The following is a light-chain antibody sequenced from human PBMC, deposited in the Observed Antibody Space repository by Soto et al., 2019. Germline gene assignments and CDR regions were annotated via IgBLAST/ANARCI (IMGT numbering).Light chain of an antibody. CDR1: QSASSY. CDR3: QQRSNWPFT. V-gene: IGKV3-11*01. CDR2: DAS. J-gene: IGKJ3*01. Sequence: DIGFPQSPATLSLSPGQRATLSSRASQSASSYLAWYQQNPGQAPRLLIYDASNRATGIPARFSASGSGTDVTLTISSLEPEDLAVYYCQQRSNWPFTFGPGSKVDIK.